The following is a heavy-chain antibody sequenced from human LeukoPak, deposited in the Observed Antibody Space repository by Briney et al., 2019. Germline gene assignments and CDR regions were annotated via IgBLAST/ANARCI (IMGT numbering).Heavy chain of an antibody. V-gene: IGHV3-11*01. D-gene: IGHD3-9*01. J-gene: IGHJ6*03. CDR3: ARESRGYDSLTYYYFYIDV. CDR2: ISSSGSTI. Sequence: GGSLRLSCEASGFTFSDYYMSWIRQAPGKGLEWVSYISSSGSTIYYADSVKGRFTISRDNAKNSLYLQMSSLRAEDTAVYYCARESRGYDSLTYYYFYIDVWGKGTTVTISS. CDR1: GFTFSDYY.